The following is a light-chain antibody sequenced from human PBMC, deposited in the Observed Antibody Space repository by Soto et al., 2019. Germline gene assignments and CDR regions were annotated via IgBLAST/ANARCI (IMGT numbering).Light chain of an antibody. CDR3: TSYVTGNTVV. V-gene: IGLV2-14*01. CDR1: SNDVGGHNS. CDR2: EVT. J-gene: IGLJ3*02. Sequence: QSALTQPASVSGSPGQSITISCTGTSNDVGGHNSVCWYQQQPGKVPKLLIYEVTNRPSGVSYRFSASKSGNTAFLTISGLQAEDEADYYSTSYVTGNTVVFGGGTKLTVL.